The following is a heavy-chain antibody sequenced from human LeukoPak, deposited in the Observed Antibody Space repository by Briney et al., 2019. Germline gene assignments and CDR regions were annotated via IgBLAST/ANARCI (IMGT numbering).Heavy chain of an antibody. CDR3: ARGGGSYYDFWSGYLTEAFDI. J-gene: IGHJ3*02. CDR2: ISGSSSYI. V-gene: IGHV3-21*01. Sequence: GGSLRLSCAASGFTFSSYSMNWVRQAPGKGLEWVSSISGSSSYIYYADSVKGRFTISRDNAKNSLYLQMNSLRAEDTAVYYCARGGGSYYDFWSGYLTEAFDIWGQGTMVTVSS. D-gene: IGHD3-3*01. CDR1: GFTFSSYS.